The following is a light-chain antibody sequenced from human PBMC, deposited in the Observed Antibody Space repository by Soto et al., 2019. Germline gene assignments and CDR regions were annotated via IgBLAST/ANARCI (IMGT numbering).Light chain of an antibody. V-gene: IGKV3-11*01. CDR2: DAS. CDR1: QSVSSY. Sequence: EIVLTQSPATLCLSPGERATLSCRASQSVSSYLAWYQQKPGQAPRLLIYDASNRATGIPARFSGSGSGTDSTLTISSLEPEDCAVYYCQQRGNWPLTFGQGTKLEI. J-gene: IGKJ2*01. CDR3: QQRGNWPLT.